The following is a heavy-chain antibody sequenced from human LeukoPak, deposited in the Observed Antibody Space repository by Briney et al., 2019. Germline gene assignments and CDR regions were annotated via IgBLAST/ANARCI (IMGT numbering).Heavy chain of an antibody. CDR3: AKDYYGSGSYPILFDY. D-gene: IGHD3-10*01. V-gene: IGHV3-23*01. Sequence: PGGSLRLSCAASGFTFSNYAMSWVRQAPGKGLEWVSAISGSGGSTYYADSVKGRFTISRDNSKNTLYLQMNSLRAEDTALYYCAKDYYGSGSYPILFDYWGQGTLVTVSS. CDR2: ISGSGGST. J-gene: IGHJ4*02. CDR1: GFTFSNYA.